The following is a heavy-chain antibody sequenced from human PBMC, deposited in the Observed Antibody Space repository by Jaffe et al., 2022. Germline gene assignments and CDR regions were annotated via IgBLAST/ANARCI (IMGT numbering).Heavy chain of an antibody. V-gene: IGHV3-48*01. Sequence: EVQLVESGGGLVQPGGSLRLSCAASGFTFSSYSMNWVRQAPGKGLEWVSYISSSSSTIYYADSVKGRFTISRDNAKNSLYLQMNSLRAEDTAVYYCARDLGYSSSWHTDAFDIWGQGTMVTVSS. CDR2: ISSSSSTI. J-gene: IGHJ3*02. CDR3: ARDLGYSSSWHTDAFDI. D-gene: IGHD6-13*01. CDR1: GFTFSSYS.